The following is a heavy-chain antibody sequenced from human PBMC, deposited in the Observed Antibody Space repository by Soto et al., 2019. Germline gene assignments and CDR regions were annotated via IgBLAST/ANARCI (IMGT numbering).Heavy chain of an antibody. CDR1: GFTFSSYA. CDR2: ISYDGSNK. D-gene: IGHD3-9*01. J-gene: IGHJ6*02. Sequence: QVQLVESGGGVVQPGRSLRLSCAASGFTFSSYAMHWVRQAPGKGLEWVAVISYDGSNKYYADSVKGRFTISRDNSKNTLYLQMNSLRAEDTAVYYCARVRYYDSGYYGMDVWGQGTTVTVS. V-gene: IGHV3-30-3*01. CDR3: ARVRYYDSGYYGMDV.